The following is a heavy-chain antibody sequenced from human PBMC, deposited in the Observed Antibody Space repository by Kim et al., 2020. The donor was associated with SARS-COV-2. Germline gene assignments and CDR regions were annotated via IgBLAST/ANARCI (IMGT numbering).Heavy chain of an antibody. CDR1: RFTFSNYA. CDR2: ILHDGSNK. Sequence: GGSLRLSCAASRFTFSNYAMHWVRQAPGKGLEWVAVILHDGSNKYYADSVKGRFTISRDNSKNTLYLQMNSLRAEDTAVYYCAKSREGFSGWYQSTSDYWGQGTLVTVSS. D-gene: IGHD6-19*01. J-gene: IGHJ4*02. V-gene: IGHV3-33*06. CDR3: AKSREGFSGWYQSTSDY.